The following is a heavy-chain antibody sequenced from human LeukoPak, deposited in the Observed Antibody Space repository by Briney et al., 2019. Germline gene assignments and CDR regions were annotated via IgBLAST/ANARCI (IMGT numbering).Heavy chain of an antibody. V-gene: IGHV1-18*01. CDR3: ARVEEVRGGITSFDY. CDR2: ISAYNGNT. CDR1: GYTFTSYA. Sequence: GASVKVSCEASGYTFTSYAISWVRQAPGQGLEWMGWISAYNGNTNYAQKVQGRVTVTTDTSTSTAYMELRSLTSDDTAVYYCARVEEVRGGITSFDYWGQGTLVTVSP. D-gene: IGHD3-10*01. J-gene: IGHJ4*02.